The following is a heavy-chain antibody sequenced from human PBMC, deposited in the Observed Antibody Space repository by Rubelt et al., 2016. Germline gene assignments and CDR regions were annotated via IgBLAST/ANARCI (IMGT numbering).Heavy chain of an antibody. CDR2: LSTYNGDT. Sequence: QVQLVRSGAEVKEPGASIKVSCKTSGYSFKRYAISWVRQAPGQGLEWMGWLSTYNGDTTYAQNFQGRVTMTTDTSTSTAYMELRSLRSDDRAVYYCATTRPDDGGHSWAKGNDYWGQGTLVTVSS. CDR3: ATTRPDDGGHSWAKGNDY. CDR1: GYSFKRYA. J-gene: IGHJ4*02. D-gene: IGHD4-23*01. V-gene: IGHV1-18*01.